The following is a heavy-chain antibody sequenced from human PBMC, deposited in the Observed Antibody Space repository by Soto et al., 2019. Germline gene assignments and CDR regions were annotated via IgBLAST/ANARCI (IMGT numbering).Heavy chain of an antibody. V-gene: IGHV1-2*02. D-gene: IGHD2-15*01. J-gene: IGHJ6*02. CDR3: ARGHRILYLSGYYYYGMDV. Sequence: QVQLVQSGAEMKKPGASVKVSCKASGYTFTGYYMHWVRQAPGQGLEWMGWINPNSGGTNYAQKFQGRVTMTRDTSISTAYMELSRLRSDDTAVYYCARGHRILYLSGYYYYGMDVWGQGTTVTVSS. CDR1: GYTFTGYY. CDR2: INPNSGGT.